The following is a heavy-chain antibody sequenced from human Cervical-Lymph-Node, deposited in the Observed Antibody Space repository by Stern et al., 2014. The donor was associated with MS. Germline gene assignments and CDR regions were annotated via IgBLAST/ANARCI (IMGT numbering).Heavy chain of an antibody. V-gene: IGHV1-2*06. CDR3: ARDYAGAPYAPRD. Sequence: VQLVESGAEVKKPGASVKVSCTASGYTFTGYYIHWVRQAPGQGLECMGRSNPNNGDTIYGQEVQDRVTMTRDTSISTAYMELSRLKSDDTAVYYCARDYAGAPYAPRDWGQGTLVTVSS. CDR1: GYTFTGYY. J-gene: IGHJ4*02. CDR2: SNPNNGDT. D-gene: IGHD3-16*01.